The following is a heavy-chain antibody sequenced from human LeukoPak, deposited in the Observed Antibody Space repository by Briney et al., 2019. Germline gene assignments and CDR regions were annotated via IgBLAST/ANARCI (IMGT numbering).Heavy chain of an antibody. CDR3: ARDGVYYDSSGYAGFDY. CDR1: GGTFSNYA. V-gene: IGHV1-69*05. D-gene: IGHD3-22*01. J-gene: IGHJ4*02. CDR2: IIPIFGTA. Sequence: SVKVSCKASGGTFSNYAISWVRQAPGQGLEWMGRIIPIFGTANYAQKFQGRVTITTDESTSTAYMELSSLRSEDTAVYYCARDGVYYDSSGYAGFDYWGQGTLVTVSS.